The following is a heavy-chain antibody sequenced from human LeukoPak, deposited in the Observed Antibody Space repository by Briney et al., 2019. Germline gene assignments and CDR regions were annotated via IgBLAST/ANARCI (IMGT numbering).Heavy chain of an antibody. J-gene: IGHJ4*02. CDR3: ARDPRHSSTWRSFDS. V-gene: IGHV3-11*01. CDR2: ISRSGSTI. CDR1: GFAFSDYY. D-gene: IGHD6-13*01. Sequence: GGSLRLSCSASGFAFSDYYMTWIRQAPGKGLKWLAYISRSGSTIFYADAVKGRFTVSRDNAKNSLYLQMNTLGADDTAVYYCARDPRHSSTWRSFDSWGQGTLVTVSS.